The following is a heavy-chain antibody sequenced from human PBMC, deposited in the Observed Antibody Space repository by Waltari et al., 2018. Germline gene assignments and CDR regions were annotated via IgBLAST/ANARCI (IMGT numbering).Heavy chain of an antibody. J-gene: IGHJ4*02. CDR1: GFTFSRYA. CDR3: ARGGVAGTIDY. CDR2: ISSSSSYI. Sequence: EVQLLESGGDLVQPGGSLSLSCAASGFTFSRYAITWVRQAPGKGLEWVSSISSSSSYIYYADSVKGRFTISRDNAKNSLYLQMNSLRAEDTAVYYCARGGVAGTIDYWGQGTLVTVSS. V-gene: IGHV3-21*01. D-gene: IGHD6-19*01.